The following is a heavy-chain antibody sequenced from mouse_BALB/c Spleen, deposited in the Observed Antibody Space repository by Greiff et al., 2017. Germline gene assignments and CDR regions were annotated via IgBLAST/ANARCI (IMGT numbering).Heavy chain of an antibody. V-gene: IGHV1-74*01. Sequence: QVQLQQPGAELVRPGASVKLSCKASGYTFTSYWMNWVKQRPEQGLEWIGRIGPYDSETYYNQKFKDKAILTVDKSSSTAYMQISSLTSEDSAVYYCARCYNLYWYFDVWGAGTTVTVSS. CDR1: GYTFTSYW. CDR3: ARCYNLYWYFDV. D-gene: IGHD1-3*01. J-gene: IGHJ1*01. CDR2: IGPYDSET.